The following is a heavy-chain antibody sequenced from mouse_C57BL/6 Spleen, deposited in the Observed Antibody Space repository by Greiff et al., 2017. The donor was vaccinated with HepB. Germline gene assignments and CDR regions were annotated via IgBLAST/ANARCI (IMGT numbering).Heavy chain of an antibody. CDR3: ARREDYGYSFAY. V-gene: IGHV5-17*01. CDR1: GFTFSDYG. Sequence: EVKVVESGGGLVKPGGSLKLSCAASGFTFSDYGMHWVRQAPEKGLEWVAYISSGSSTIYYADTVKGRFTISRDNAKNTLFLQMTSLRSEDTAMYYCARREDYGYSFAYWGQGTLVTVSA. CDR2: ISSGSSTI. D-gene: IGHD2-2*01. J-gene: IGHJ3*01.